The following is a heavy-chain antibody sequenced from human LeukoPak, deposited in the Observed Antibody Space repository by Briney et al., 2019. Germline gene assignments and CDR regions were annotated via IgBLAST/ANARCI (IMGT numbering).Heavy chain of an antibody. CDR3: ARGVEPLAANPLGY. CDR2: LYSDGNT. J-gene: IGHJ4*02. Sequence: GGSLRLSCAASGFTVITNDMTWVRQAPGKGLEWVSVLYSDGNTKYADSVQGRFTISRDNSKNTLYLEMNSLSPDDTAVYYCARGVEPLAANPLGYWGQGSLVTVSS. CDR1: GFTVITND. V-gene: IGHV3-53*01. D-gene: IGHD2-15*01.